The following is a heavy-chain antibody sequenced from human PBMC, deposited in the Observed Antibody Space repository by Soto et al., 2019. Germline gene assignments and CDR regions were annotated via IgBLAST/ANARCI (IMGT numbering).Heavy chain of an antibody. V-gene: IGHV3-23*01. Sequence: GGSLRLSCAASGSTFSSYAMSSVRQAPEKGLEWVSAISGSGGSTYYADSVKGRFTISRDNSKNTLYLQMNSLRAEDTAVYYCAKSPRISDILTCQAPEQYYFDYWGQRTVVTVSS. CDR2: ISGSGGST. CDR1: GSTFSSYA. D-gene: IGHD3-9*01. J-gene: IGHJ4*02. CDR3: AKSPRISDILTCQAPEQYYFDY.